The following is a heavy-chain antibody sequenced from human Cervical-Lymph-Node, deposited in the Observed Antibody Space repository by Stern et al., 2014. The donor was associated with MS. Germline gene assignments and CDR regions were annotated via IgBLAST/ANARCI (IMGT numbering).Heavy chain of an antibody. CDR1: GDTFSSHA. J-gene: IGHJ4*02. Sequence: VQLVESGSEVKKPASSVKVSCKASGDTFSSHALSWVRQAPGQGLEWVGCFIPFFGATRYAQRFLGRVTITPEESTGTAFMELSGLTSEDTAIYYCALRRSYYVYWGQGTLVTVSS. CDR2: FIPFFGAT. CDR3: ALRRSYYVY. V-gene: IGHV1-69*01. D-gene: IGHD1-26*01.